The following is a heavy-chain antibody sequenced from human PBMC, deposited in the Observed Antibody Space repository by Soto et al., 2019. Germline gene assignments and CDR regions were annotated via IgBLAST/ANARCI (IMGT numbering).Heavy chain of an antibody. CDR1: GFTFSSYA. CDR3: AKGRGHNWKFDY. D-gene: IGHD1-20*01. Sequence: EVQLLESGGGSVQPGGSLRLSCAASGFTFSSYAMHWVRRPPGKGLEWVSSISGSGGTAYYADSVKGRFSISRDSLVNTLYLQMNSLRAEDTVVYYCAKGRGHNWKFDYWGQGTLVTVSP. V-gene: IGHV3-23*01. J-gene: IGHJ4*02. CDR2: ISGSGGTA.